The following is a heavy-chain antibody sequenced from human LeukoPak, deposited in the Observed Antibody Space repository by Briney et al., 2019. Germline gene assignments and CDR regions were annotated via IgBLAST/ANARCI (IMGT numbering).Heavy chain of an antibody. Sequence: SETLSLTCAVYGGSFSGYYWSWIRQHPGKGLEWIGYIYYSGSTYYNPSLKSRVTISVDTSKNQFSLKLSSVTAADTAVYYCARDRYSGYDNYYYYGMDVWGQGTTVTVSS. J-gene: IGHJ6*02. CDR2: IYYSGST. CDR3: ARDRYSGYDNYYYYGMDV. V-gene: IGHV4-31*11. D-gene: IGHD5-12*01. CDR1: GGSFSGYY.